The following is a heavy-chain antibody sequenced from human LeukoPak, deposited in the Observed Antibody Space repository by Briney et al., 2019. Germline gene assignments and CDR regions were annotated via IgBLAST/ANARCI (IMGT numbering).Heavy chain of an antibody. CDR2: INPNSGGT. Sequence: ASVKVSCKASGYTFTGYYMHWVRQAPGQGLEWMGWINPNSGGTNYAQKFQGWVTMTRDTSISTAYMELSRLRSDDTAVYYCARETKGATTGLDYWGQGTLVTVSS. D-gene: IGHD4-17*01. CDR1: GYTFTGYY. J-gene: IGHJ4*02. CDR3: ARETKGATTGLDY. V-gene: IGHV1-2*04.